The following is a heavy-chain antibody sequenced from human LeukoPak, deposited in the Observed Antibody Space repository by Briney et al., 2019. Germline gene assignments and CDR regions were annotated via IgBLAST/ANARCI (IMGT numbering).Heavy chain of an antibody. V-gene: IGHV4-34*01. D-gene: IGHD3-22*01. J-gene: IGHJ5*02. CDR3: ARTLRGMYYYDSSGYYL. CDR1: GGSISSYY. Sequence: SETLSLTCTVSGGSISSYYWSWIRQPPGKGLEWIGEINHSGSTNYNPPLKSRVTISVDTSKNQFSLKLSSVTAADTAVYYCARTLRGMYYYDSSGYYLWGQGTLVTVSS. CDR2: INHSGST.